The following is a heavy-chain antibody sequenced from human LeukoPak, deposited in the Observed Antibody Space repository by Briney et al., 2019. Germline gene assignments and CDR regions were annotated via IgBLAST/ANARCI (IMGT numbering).Heavy chain of an antibody. J-gene: IGHJ3*02. CDR1: GFTFTSFW. CDR2: IKQDGSEK. D-gene: IGHD1-26*01. V-gene: IGHV3-7*01. CDR3: ARDREDADAFDI. Sequence: GGSLRLSCAASGFTFTSFWMSWVRLAPGKGLEWVANIKQDGSEKNYVDSVKGRFTISRDNAKNSLYLQMNSLRAEDTAVYYCARDREDADAFDIWGQGTMVTVSS.